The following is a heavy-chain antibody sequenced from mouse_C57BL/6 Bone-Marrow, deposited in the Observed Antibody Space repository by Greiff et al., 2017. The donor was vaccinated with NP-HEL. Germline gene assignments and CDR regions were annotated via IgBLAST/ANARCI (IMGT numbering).Heavy chain of an antibody. CDR3: ARSGQNDGYYVGFAY. V-gene: IGHV1-82*01. CDR2: IYPGDGDT. Sequence: VQLQQSGPELVKPGASVKISCKASGYAFSSSWMNWVKQRPGKGLEWIGRIYPGDGDTNYNGKFKGKATLTAEKSSSTAYMQLSSLTSEDSAVYFCARSGQNDGYYVGFAYWGQGTLVTVSA. D-gene: IGHD2-3*01. J-gene: IGHJ3*01. CDR1: GYAFSSSW.